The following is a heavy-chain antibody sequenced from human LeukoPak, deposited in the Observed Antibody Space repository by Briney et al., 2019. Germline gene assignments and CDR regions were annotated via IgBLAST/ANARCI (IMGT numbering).Heavy chain of an antibody. CDR3: ARTVYGGNSRSFDY. Sequence: SETLSLTCAVYGGSFSGYYWSWIRQPPGKGLEWIGEINHSGSTNYNPSLKSRVTISVDTSKNQFSLKLSSVTAADTAVYYCARTVYGGNSRSFDYWGQGTLVTDSS. V-gene: IGHV4-34*01. CDR2: INHSGST. CDR1: GGSFSGYY. D-gene: IGHD4-17*01. J-gene: IGHJ4*02.